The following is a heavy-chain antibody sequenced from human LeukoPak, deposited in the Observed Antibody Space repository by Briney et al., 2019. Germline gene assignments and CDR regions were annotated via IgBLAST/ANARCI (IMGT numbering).Heavy chain of an antibody. CDR2: IYYSGST. Sequence: SETLSLTCTVSGGSISSSSYYWGWIRQPPGKGLEWIGSIYYSGSTYYNPSLKSRVTISVDTSKNQFSLKLSSVTAADTAVYYCARVPQLTGVVLDYWGQGTLVTVSS. D-gene: IGHD7-27*01. V-gene: IGHV4-39*07. CDR1: GGSISSSSYY. J-gene: IGHJ4*02. CDR3: ARVPQLTGVVLDY.